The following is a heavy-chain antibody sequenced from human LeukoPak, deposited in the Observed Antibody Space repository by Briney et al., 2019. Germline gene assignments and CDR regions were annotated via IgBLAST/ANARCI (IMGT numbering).Heavy chain of an antibody. CDR2: IYYSGST. Sequence: KPSETLSLTCTVSGGSISSSSYYWGWIRQPPGKGLEWIGSIYYSGSTYYNPSLKSRVTISVDTSKNQFSLKLSSVTAADTAVYYCARGSWFDPWGQGTLVTVSS. J-gene: IGHJ5*02. V-gene: IGHV4-39*01. CDR3: ARGSWFDP. CDR1: GGSISSSSYY.